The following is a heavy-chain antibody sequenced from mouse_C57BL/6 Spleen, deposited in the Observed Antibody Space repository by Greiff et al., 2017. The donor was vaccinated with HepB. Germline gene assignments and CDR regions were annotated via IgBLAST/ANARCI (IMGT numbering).Heavy chain of an antibody. CDR3: ARGSNWVPMDY. D-gene: IGHD4-1*01. V-gene: IGHV1-55*01. CDR1: GYTFTSYW. CDR2: IYPGSGST. J-gene: IGHJ4*01. Sequence: QVQLKQPGAELVKPGASVKMSCKASGYTFTSYWITWVKQRPGQGLEWIGDIYPGSGSTNYNEKFKSKATLTVDTSSSTAYMQLSSLTSEDSAVYYCARGSNWVPMDYWGQGTSVTVSS.